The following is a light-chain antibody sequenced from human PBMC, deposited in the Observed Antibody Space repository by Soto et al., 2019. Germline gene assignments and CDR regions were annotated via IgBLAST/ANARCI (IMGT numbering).Light chain of an antibody. CDR1: SSDVGNYNY. V-gene: IGLV2-14*03. CDR3: SSYTSSTTLYV. Sequence: QSVLTQPASVSGSPGQSITISCTGASSDVGNYNYVSWYQQHPGKAPKLIIYDVSNRPSGVSNRFSGSKSGNTASLTISGLQAEDEADYYCSSYTSSTTLYVFGTGTKVT. CDR2: DVS. J-gene: IGLJ1*01.